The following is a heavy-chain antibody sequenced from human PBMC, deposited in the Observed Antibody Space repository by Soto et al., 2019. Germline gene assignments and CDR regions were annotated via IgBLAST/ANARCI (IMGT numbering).Heavy chain of an antibody. V-gene: IGHV3-23*01. CDR1: GFTFSSYA. J-gene: IGHJ6*03. CDR2: ISGSGGST. CDR3: ARGYDLTSYYYYYMDV. D-gene: IGHD5-12*01. Sequence: PGGSLRLSCAASGFTFSSYAMSWVRQAPGKGLEWVSAISGSGGSTYYADSVKGRFTISRDNAKNSLYLQMNSLRADDTAVYYCARGYDLTSYYYYYMDVWGKGTTVTSP.